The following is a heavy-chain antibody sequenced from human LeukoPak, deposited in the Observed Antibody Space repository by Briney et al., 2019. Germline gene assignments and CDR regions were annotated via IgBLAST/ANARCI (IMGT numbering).Heavy chain of an antibody. V-gene: IGHV3-11*04. D-gene: IGHD6-13*01. CDR3: ARAEGIAAALY. CDR2: ISGSGITV. J-gene: IGHJ4*02. CDR1: GFTFSDYY. Sequence: GGSLRLSCAASGFTFSDYYMSWIRQASGKGLEWVSCISGSGITVYYVDSVKGRFTISRDNAKNSLYLQMNSLRAEDTAVYFCARAEGIAAALYWGQGTLVTVSS.